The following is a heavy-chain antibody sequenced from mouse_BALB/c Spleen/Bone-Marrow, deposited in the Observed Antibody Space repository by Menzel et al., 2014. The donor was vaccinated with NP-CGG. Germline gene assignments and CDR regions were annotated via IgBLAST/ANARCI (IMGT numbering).Heavy chain of an antibody. V-gene: IGHV14-3*02. CDR1: GFNIKDTY. CDR3: ASDRLRTYFDY. D-gene: IGHD3-2*02. Sequence: VQLKESGAELVKPGASVRLSCTASGFNIKDTYIHWVKQRPEQGLEWIGRIDPANGNTKYDPKFQGKATITADTSSNTASLQLSSLTSEDTAVYYCASDRLRTYFDYWGQGTTLTVSS. J-gene: IGHJ2*01. CDR2: IDPANGNT.